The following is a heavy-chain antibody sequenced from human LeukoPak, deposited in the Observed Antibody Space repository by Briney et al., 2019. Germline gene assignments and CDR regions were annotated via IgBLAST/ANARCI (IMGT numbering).Heavy chain of an antibody. D-gene: IGHD2-15*01. J-gene: IGHJ4*02. Sequence: GGSLRLSCAASGFTFSSHWMHWVRHAPGKGLVWVSRISSDESSTNYADSVKGRFTISRDNAKNTPYLQMNSLRAEDTAVYYCARGGGVITAIDYWGQGTLVTVSS. CDR1: GFTFSSHW. CDR3: ARGGGVITAIDY. CDR2: ISSDESST. V-gene: IGHV3-74*01.